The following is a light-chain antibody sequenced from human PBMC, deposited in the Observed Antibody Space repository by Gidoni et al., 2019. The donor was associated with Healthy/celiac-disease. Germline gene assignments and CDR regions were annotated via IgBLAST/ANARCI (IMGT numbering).Light chain of an antibody. J-gene: IGKJ2*01. CDR3: QQSYSTPLYT. CDR2: AAS. Sequence: IQMPRSPSSLSASVGDRVTITCRASQGISSYLNWYQQKPGKAPKLLIYAASSLQSGVPSRFSGSGSGTDFTLTISSLQPEDFATYYCQQSYSTPLYTFXXXTKLEIK. CDR1: QGISSY. V-gene: IGKV1-39*01.